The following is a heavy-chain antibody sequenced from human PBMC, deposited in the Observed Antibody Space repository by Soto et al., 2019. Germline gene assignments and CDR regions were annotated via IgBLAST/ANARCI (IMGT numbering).Heavy chain of an antibody. V-gene: IGHV1-18*01. CDR3: ARGYYYGSGRPTPGGMDV. J-gene: IGHJ6*02. Sequence: QVHLVQSGAEVKKPGASVKVSCKASGYTFTNYDINWVRQAPGQGLEWMGWISTDTGNTNYAQKLQGRVTMTTDTSTSKAYMELRSLRSDDTAVYDCARGYYYGSGRPTPGGMDVWGQGTTVTVSS. CDR1: GYTFTNYD. CDR2: ISTDTGNT. D-gene: IGHD3-10*01.